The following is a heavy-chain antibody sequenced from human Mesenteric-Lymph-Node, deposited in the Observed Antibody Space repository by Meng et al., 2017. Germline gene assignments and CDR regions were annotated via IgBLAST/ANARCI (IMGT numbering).Heavy chain of an antibody. D-gene: IGHD3-10*01. Sequence: QVQLQQGGAGLLKPSETLSLICAFSGGSFSGHYWSWIRQPPGKGLEWIGEINDSGSTDYNPSLKSRVTISVDTSKSQFSLKLSSVTAADTAVYYCARLGSSGLGRDYWGQGTLVTVSS. CDR1: GGSFSGHY. CDR3: ARLGSSGLGRDY. V-gene: IGHV4-34*01. CDR2: INDSGST. J-gene: IGHJ4*02.